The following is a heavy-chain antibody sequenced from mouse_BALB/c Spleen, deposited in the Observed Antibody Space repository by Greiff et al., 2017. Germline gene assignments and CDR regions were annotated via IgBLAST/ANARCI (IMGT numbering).Heavy chain of an antibody. CDR3: DDSSNDYYAMDY. Sequence: VMLVESGPGLVAPSQSLSITCTVSGFSLTSYGVHWVRQPPGKGLEWMGVIWAGGSTNYNSALMSRMGISKDNSTSQVFLKMYSLQTDDTAVYYCDDSSNDYYAMDYWGQGTSVTVSS. CDR2: IWAGGST. V-gene: IGHV2-9*02. J-gene: IGHJ4*01. CDR1: GFSLTSYG. D-gene: IGHD1-1*01.